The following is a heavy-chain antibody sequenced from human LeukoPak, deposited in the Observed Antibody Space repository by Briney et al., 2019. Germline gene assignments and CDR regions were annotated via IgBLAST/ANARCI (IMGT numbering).Heavy chain of an antibody. Sequence: SETLSLTCTVSGGSISSSSYYWGWIRQPPGKGLEWIGNIYYRGSTYYNPSLKSRVTISVDTSKNQFSLKLSSVTAADTAVYYCARDLPDSSSWYHWFDPWGQGTLVTVSS. V-gene: IGHV4-39*07. D-gene: IGHD6-13*01. CDR2: IYYRGST. CDR1: GGSISSSSYY. CDR3: ARDLPDSSSWYHWFDP. J-gene: IGHJ5*02.